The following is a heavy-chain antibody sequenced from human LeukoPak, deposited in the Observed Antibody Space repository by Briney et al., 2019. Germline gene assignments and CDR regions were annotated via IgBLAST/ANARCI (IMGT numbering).Heavy chain of an antibody. CDR1: GGSISSGDYY. CDR2: IYYSGST. CDR3: AREVPAAETYYYGMDV. D-gene: IGHD2-2*01. Sequence: PSETLFLTCTVSGGSISSGDYYWSWIRQPPGKGLEWIGYIYYSGSTYYNPSLKSRATISVDMSKNQFSLKLSSVTAADTAVYYCAREVPAAETYYYGMDVWGKGTTVTVSS. J-gene: IGHJ6*04. V-gene: IGHV4-30-4*01.